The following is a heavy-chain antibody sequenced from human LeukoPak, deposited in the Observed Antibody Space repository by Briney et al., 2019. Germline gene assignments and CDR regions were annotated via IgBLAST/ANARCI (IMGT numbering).Heavy chain of an antibody. J-gene: IGHJ4*02. Sequence: GRSLRLSCAASGFTFSSYAMHWVRQAPGKGLEWVAVISYDGSNKYYADSVKGRFTISRDNSKNTLYLQMNSLRAEDTAVYYCARDLAKNYYDSSGNPRPGDYWGQGTLVTVSS. CDR1: GFTFSSYA. CDR2: ISYDGSNK. CDR3: ARDLAKNYYDSSGNPRPGDY. D-gene: IGHD3-22*01. V-gene: IGHV3-30-3*01.